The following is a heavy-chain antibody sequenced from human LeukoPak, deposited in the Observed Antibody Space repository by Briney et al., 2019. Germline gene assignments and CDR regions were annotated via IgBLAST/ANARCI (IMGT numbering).Heavy chain of an antibody. V-gene: IGHV1-2*02. CDR1: GYTFTGYY. D-gene: IGHD6-13*01. Sequence: ASVKVSFKASGYTFTGYYMHWVRQAPGQGLEWMGWINSKSGGTNYAQKFQGRVTMTRDTSISAAYMELSRLRSDDTAVYYCARSMAPSGSLYFQHWGQGTLVTVSS. J-gene: IGHJ1*01. CDR2: INSKSGGT. CDR3: ARSMAPSGSLYFQH.